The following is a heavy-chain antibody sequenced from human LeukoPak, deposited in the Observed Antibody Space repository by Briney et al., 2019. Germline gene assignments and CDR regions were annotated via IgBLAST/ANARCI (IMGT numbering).Heavy chain of an antibody. CDR3: AKSSSSWHQTIDY. Sequence: GGSLRLSCAASGFTFSSYSMNWVRQAPGKGLEWVSAISGSGGSTYYADSVKGRFTISRDNSKNTLYLQMNSLRAEDTAVYYCAKSSSSWHQTIDYWGQGTLVTVSS. V-gene: IGHV3-23*01. J-gene: IGHJ4*02. D-gene: IGHD6-13*01. CDR1: GFTFSSYS. CDR2: ISGSGGST.